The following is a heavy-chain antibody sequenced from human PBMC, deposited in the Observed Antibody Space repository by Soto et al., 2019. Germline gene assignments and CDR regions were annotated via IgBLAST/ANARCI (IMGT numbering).Heavy chain of an antibody. CDR2: ISAYNGNT. V-gene: IGHV1-18*01. Sequence: ASVKVSCKASGYTLTSYGISWVRQAPGQGLEWMGWISAYNGNTNYAQKLQGRVTMTRDTSTSTAYMELSSLRSEDTAVYYCAREDFWSGAPYYYYGMDVWGQGTTVTVSS. J-gene: IGHJ6*01. CDR1: GYTLTSYG. D-gene: IGHD3-3*01. CDR3: AREDFWSGAPYYYYGMDV.